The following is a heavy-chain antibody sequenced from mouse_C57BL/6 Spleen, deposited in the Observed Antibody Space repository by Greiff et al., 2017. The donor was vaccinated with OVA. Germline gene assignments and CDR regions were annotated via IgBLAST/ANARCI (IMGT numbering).Heavy chain of an antibody. CDR3: ARYYYGRGGYFDV. CDR2: IDPSDSYT. J-gene: IGHJ1*03. Sequence: QVQLQQPGAELVRPGTSVKLSCKASGYTFTSYWMHWVKQRPGQGLEWIGVIDPSDSYTNYNQKFKGKATLTVDTSSSTAYMQLSSLTSEDSAVYYCARYYYGRGGYFDVWGTGTTVTVSS. D-gene: IGHD1-1*01. V-gene: IGHV1-59*01. CDR1: GYTFTSYW.